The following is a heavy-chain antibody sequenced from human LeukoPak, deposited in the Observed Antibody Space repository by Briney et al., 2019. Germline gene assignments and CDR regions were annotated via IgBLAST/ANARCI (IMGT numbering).Heavy chain of an antibody. D-gene: IGHD4-17*01. CDR2: IKSKTDGGRT. CDR1: GFTFNNAW. J-gene: IGHJ4*02. Sequence: GGSLRLSCAASGFTFNNAWMSWVRQAPGKGLEWVGRIKSKTDGGRTDYAAPVKGRFTISRDDSENTLYLQMNRLKTEDTAVYYCAKGGGYSGDHVSGYWGQGILVTVSS. V-gene: IGHV3-15*01. CDR3: AKGGGYSGDHVSGY.